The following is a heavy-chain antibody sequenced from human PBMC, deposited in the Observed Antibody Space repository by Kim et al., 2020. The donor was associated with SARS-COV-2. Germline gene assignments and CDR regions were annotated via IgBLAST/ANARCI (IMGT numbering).Heavy chain of an antibody. CDR1: GGSFSGYY. V-gene: IGHV4-34*01. Sequence: SETLSLTCAVYGGSFSGYYWSWIRQPPGKGLEWIGEINHSGSTNYNPSLKSRVTISVDTSKNQFSLKLSSVTAADTAVYYCAENDYDILTGYLAFDIWGQGTMVTVSS. J-gene: IGHJ3*02. D-gene: IGHD3-9*01. CDR2: INHSGST. CDR3: AENDYDILTGYLAFDI.